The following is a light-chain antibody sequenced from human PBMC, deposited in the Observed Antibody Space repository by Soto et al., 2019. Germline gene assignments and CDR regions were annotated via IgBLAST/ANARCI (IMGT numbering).Light chain of an antibody. Sequence: QSALTQPPSASASPGQSVTISCTGTNNDIGGYNYVSWYQHHPGKAPQLIIYDVTKRPSGVLDRFSGSKSGNTAPLTVAGLQTYDEAEYFCSSYAGSSNLVFGTGTKLTVL. CDR2: DVT. V-gene: IGLV2-8*01. J-gene: IGLJ2*01. CDR1: NNDIGGYNY. CDR3: SSYAGSSNLV.